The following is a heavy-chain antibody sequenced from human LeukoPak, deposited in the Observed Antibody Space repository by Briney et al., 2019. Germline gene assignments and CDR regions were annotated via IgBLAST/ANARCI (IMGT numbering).Heavy chain of an antibody. J-gene: IGHJ4*02. CDR3: ARENNCGGDCYSGACDY. V-gene: IGHV1-3*01. D-gene: IGHD2-21*02. CDR2: INAGNGNT. CDR1: GYTFTSYA. Sequence: GASVKVSCTASGYTFTSYAMHWVRQAPGQRLEWMGWINAGNGNTKYSQKFQGRVTITRDTSASTAYMELSSLRSEDTAVYYCARENNCGGDCYSGACDYWGQGTLVTVSS.